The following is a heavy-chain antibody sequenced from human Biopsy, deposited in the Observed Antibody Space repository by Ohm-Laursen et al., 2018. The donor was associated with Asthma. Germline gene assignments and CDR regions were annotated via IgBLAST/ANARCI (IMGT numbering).Heavy chain of an antibody. D-gene: IGHD3-16*01. CDR3: ARRGGVRRYFDY. CDR2: INPSGGST. J-gene: IGHJ4*02. CDR1: GYTFTSYY. V-gene: IGHV1-46*01. Sequence: ASVKVACKASGYTFTSYYMHWGRQAPGQGLECMGIINPSGGSTSYAQKFQGRVTMTRDTSTSTVYMELSSPRSEDTAVYFCARRGGVRRYFDYWGQGTPVTVSS.